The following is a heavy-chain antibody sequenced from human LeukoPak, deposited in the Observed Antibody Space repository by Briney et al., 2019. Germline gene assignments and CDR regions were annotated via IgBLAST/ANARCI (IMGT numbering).Heavy chain of an antibody. CDR1: GFTFKDYG. CDR3: AKHLRATNTYIFFGLDV. V-gene: IGHV3-9*01. CDR2: INWNGGGT. D-gene: IGHD1-26*01. Sequence: SLRLSFAATGFTFKDYGMHWVRPPPGKGLEWVSGINWNGGGTDYADSVKGRFTISRDNAKNSLYLQMTSLRPEDTALYYCAKHLRATNTYIFFGLDVWGQGTTVTVSS. J-gene: IGHJ6*02.